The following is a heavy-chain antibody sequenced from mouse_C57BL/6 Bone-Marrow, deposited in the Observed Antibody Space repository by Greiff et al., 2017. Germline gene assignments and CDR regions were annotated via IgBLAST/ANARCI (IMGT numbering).Heavy chain of an antibody. CDR1: GYTFTNYW. J-gene: IGHJ2*01. V-gene: IGHV1-64*01. CDR3: AHGNWDY. D-gene: IGHD2-1*01. CDR2: MHPNGGSP. Sequence: QVQLQQPGAELVKPGASVKLSCKASGYTFTNYWMHWVKQRPGQGLEWIGMMHPNGGSPDYNEKFKSEATLSVDKSSRTAYMELSSLTSEDSAVYYCAHGNWDYWGQGTTLTVSS.